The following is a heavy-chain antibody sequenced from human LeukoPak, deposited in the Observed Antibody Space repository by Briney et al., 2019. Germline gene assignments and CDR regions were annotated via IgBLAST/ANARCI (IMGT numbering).Heavy chain of an antibody. V-gene: IGHV1-69*13. CDR1: GGTFSSYA. D-gene: IGHD2-15*01. CDR3: ATALPGSQLEVVVATIDAFDI. J-gene: IGHJ3*02. CDR2: IIPIFGTA. Sequence: ASVKVSCKASGGTFSSYAISWVRQAPGQGLEWMGGIIPIFGTANYAQKFQGRVTITADESTSTAYMELSSLRSEDTAVYYCATALPGSQLEVVVATIDAFDIWGQGTMVTVSS.